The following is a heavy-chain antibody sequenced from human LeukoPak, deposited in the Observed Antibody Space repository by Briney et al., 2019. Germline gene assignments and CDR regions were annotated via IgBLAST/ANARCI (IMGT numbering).Heavy chain of an antibody. Sequence: ASVKVSCKASGYTFTDYYIHWVRQAPGQGLEYMGIINPSGGGTSYVQKFQGRVTMTRDTSTSTVYVELSSLRSEDTAVYYCTRDQGSPSSYRWGEYFDYWGQGTLVTVSS. D-gene: IGHD2-2*02. CDR2: INPSGGGT. CDR3: TRDQGSPSSYRWGEYFDY. V-gene: IGHV1-46*01. J-gene: IGHJ4*02. CDR1: GYTFTDYY.